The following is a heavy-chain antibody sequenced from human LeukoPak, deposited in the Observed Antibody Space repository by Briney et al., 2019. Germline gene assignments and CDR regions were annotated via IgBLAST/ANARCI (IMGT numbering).Heavy chain of an antibody. D-gene: IGHD6-19*01. J-gene: IGHJ4*02. CDR1: GGSISSGSYY. Sequence: PSETLSLTCTVSGGSISSGSYYWSWIRQPAGKGLEWIGRIYTSGSTNYNPSLKSRVTISVDTSKNQFSLKLSSVTAADTAVYYCASPWGAVAGIDYWGQGTLVTVSS. CDR2: IYTSGST. CDR3: ASPWGAVAGIDY. V-gene: IGHV4-61*02.